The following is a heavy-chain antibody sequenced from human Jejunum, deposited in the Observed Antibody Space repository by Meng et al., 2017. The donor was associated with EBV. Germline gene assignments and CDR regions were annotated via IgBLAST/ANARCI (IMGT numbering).Heavy chain of an antibody. CDR2: INSDGSKT. V-gene: IGHV3-74*01. J-gene: IGHJ5*02. CDR3: VRGPPPDT. CDR1: GFTLSSYW. Sequence: EGRVVESGGGCVQPGASLRLSCAASGFTLSSYWMHWVRQAPGKGLVWVSRINSDGSKTNYADSVKGRFTISRDIAKNTLYLQLNSLRADDTAVYYCVRGPPPDTWGQGTLVTVSS.